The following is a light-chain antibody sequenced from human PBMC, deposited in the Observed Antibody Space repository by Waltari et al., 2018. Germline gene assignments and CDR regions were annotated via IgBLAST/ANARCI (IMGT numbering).Light chain of an antibody. CDR3: CAHVGRTTWV. Sequence: QSALTQPASVSGSPGQSITISCTGTSSDIGDHILVSWYQLHPGKAPNLILYEVNQRPSGVSYRFSGSKSGYTAYLTISGLQAEDEADYYCCAHVGRTTWVFGGGTSLTVL. CDR1: SSDIGDHIL. V-gene: IGLV2-23*02. CDR2: EVN. J-gene: IGLJ3*02.